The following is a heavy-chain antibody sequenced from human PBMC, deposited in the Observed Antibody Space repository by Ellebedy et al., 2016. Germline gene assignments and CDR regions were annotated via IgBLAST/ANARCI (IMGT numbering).Heavy chain of an antibody. CDR1: GGSMSNYH. CDR2: IYYSGST. Sequence: SETLSLTCTVSGGSMSNYHWSWIRQPPGNGLEWIGYIYYSGSTNYNPSLKSRVTISVDTSKNQFSLKLSSVTAADTAVYYCATLDYYDSSGYPLPAFDIWGQGTMVTVSS. D-gene: IGHD3-22*01. V-gene: IGHV4-59*12. J-gene: IGHJ3*02. CDR3: ATLDYYDSSGYPLPAFDI.